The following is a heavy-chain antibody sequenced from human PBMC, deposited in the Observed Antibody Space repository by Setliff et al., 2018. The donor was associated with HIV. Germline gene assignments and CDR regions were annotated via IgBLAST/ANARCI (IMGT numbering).Heavy chain of an antibody. CDR2: IWYDASGE. J-gene: IGHJ5*02. V-gene: IGHV3-33*03. Sequence: PGGSLRLSCAASGFSFSTYGMYWVRQAPGKGLEWVAVIWYDASGEHYADSVKGRFTISRDDSQNTAYLQMSSLKTEDTAVYFCAASPDGDCATTNCANWFDPWGQGTLVTVS. CDR3: AASPDGDCATTNCANWFDP. D-gene: IGHD4-17*01. CDR1: GFSFSTYG.